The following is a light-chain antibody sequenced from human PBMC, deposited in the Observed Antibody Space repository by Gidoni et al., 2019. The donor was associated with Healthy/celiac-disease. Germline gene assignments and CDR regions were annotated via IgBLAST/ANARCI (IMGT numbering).Light chain of an antibody. J-gene: IGKJ4*01. CDR1: QGISSY. V-gene: IGKV1-9*01. CDR3: QQLNSYPPT. CDR2: AAS. Sequence: DIQLTQYPSFLSASVGDRVTITCRASQGISSYLAWYQQKPGKAPKLLIYAASTLQSGVPSRFSGSGSGTEFTLTISSLQPDDFATYYCQQLNSYPPTFXGXTKVEIK.